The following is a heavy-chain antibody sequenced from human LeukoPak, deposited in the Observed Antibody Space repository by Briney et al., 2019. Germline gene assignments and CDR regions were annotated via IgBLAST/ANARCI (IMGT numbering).Heavy chain of an antibody. D-gene: IGHD6-19*01. CDR2: IIPIFGTA. CDR3: AREGYSSGWHDAFDI. CDR1: GGTFSSYA. Sequence: SVKVSCKASGGTFSSYAISWVRQAPGQGLEWMGGIIPIFGTANYAQKLQGRVTMTTDTSTSTAYMELRSLRSDDTAVYYCAREGYSSGWHDAFDIWGQGTMVTVSS. J-gene: IGHJ3*02. V-gene: IGHV1-69*05.